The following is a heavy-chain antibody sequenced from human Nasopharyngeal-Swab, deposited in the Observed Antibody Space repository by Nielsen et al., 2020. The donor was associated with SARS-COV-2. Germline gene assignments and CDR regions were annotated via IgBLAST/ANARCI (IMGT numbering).Heavy chain of an antibody. Sequence: GGSLRLSCAAFGFTFDNYEMNWVRQAPGKGLEWVSYISTSGATIHYADSVRGRFTISRDNAKKSLHLQMNSLRAEDTAVYYCARASRGWSWGQGTPVTVSS. J-gene: IGHJ5*02. CDR1: GFTFDNYE. CDR2: ISTSGATI. V-gene: IGHV3-48*03. D-gene: IGHD6-19*01. CDR3: ARASRGWS.